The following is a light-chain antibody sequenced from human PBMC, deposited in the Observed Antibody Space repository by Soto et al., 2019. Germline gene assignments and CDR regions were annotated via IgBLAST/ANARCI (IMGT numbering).Light chain of an antibody. J-gene: IGKJ1*01. CDR2: DAS. CDR1: QSVSSN. V-gene: IGKV3-15*01. CDR3: QHYNSWPT. Sequence: EIVMTQSPATLSVSPEERATLSCRASQSVSSNLAWYQQKPGQAPRLLIYDASTRATGIPTRFSGSGSGTEFSLTISSLQXEDFAVYYCQHYNSWPTLGQGTKVDIK.